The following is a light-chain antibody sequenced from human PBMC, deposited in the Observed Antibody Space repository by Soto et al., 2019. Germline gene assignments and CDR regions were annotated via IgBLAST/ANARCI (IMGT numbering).Light chain of an antibody. CDR2: GAS. Sequence: EIVLTQSPTTLSVSPGERATLSCRSLQSVSSNLAWYQQKPGQAPRLLIYGASTRATGIPARFSGSGSGTEFTLTISSLQSEDFAVYYCQQYNNWPPPITFGQGTRLEI. J-gene: IGKJ5*01. V-gene: IGKV3-15*01. CDR3: QQYNNWPPPIT. CDR1: QSVSSN.